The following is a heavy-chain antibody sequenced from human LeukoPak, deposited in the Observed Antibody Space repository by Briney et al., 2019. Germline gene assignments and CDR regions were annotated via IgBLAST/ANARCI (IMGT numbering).Heavy chain of an antibody. CDR2: IYPDDSDT. V-gene: IGHV5-51*01. CDR1: GYSFTRHW. D-gene: IGHD1-1*01. Sequence: GESLKISCKASGYSFTRHWIGWVRQMPGKGLEWMGIIYPDDSDTRYSPSFQGQVIISVDKSTSTAYLQWSSLKASDTAMYFCARPNSNLCDYWGQGTLVTVSS. CDR3: ARPNSNLCDY. J-gene: IGHJ4*02.